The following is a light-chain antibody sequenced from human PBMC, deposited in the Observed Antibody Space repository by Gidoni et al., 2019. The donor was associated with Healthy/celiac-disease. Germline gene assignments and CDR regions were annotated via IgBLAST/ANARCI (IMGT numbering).Light chain of an antibody. CDR1: SGHSSYA. CDR3: QTWGTGIHV. V-gene: IGLV4-69*01. CDR2: LNSDGSH. Sequence: QLVLTHSPSASASLGASVKLTCTPSSGHSSYAIAWHQQQPEKGPRYLMKLNSDGSHSKGDGIPDRFSGSSSGAERYLTISSLQSEDEADYYCQTWGTGIHVFGGGTKLTVL. J-gene: IGLJ3*02.